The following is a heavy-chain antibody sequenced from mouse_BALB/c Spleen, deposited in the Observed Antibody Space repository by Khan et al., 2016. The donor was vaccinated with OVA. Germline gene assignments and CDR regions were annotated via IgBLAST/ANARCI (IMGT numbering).Heavy chain of an antibody. Sequence: EVQLQESGPELVKPGASVKISCKTSGYTFTEYTLHWVKQSHGKSLEWIGVINPKNGVTSYNQKFKGKATLTVDKSSSTAYMEFRSLTSEDSAVYYCARDAGRYWGQGTSVTVS. V-gene: IGHV1-18*01. CDR1: GYTFTEYT. J-gene: IGHJ4*01. CDR2: INPKNGVT. CDR3: ARDAGRY.